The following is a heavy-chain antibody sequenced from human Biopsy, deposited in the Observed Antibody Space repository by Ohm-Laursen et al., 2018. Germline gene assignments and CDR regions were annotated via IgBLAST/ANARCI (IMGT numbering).Heavy chain of an antibody. CDR3: ARRGSDGRSFDH. CDR1: GDSINSSY. D-gene: IGHD2-15*01. J-gene: IGHJ4*02. Sequence: SETLSLTCTVSGDSINSSYWTWIRQPPGKGPEWIGDISDSGSTNYKPSLKSRVIISVDTSKNQFSLNLSSVTAADTAVYYCARRGSDGRSFDHWGQGTLVTVSS. CDR2: ISDSGST. V-gene: IGHV4-59*08.